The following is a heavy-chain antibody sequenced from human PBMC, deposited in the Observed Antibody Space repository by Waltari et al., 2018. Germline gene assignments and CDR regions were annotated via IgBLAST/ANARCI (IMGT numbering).Heavy chain of an antibody. D-gene: IGHD3-10*01. CDR3: ARDFARGVHSYFDY. CDR2: ISSSGSTI. CDR1: GFTFSSYE. J-gene: IGHJ4*02. V-gene: IGHV3-48*03. Sequence: EVLLVESGGGLVQPGGSLRLSCAASGFTFSSYEMNWVRRAPGKGLEWVSYISSSGSTIYYADSVKGRFTISRDNAKNSVYLQMNSLRAEDTAVYFCARDFARGVHSYFDYWGQGTLVTVSS.